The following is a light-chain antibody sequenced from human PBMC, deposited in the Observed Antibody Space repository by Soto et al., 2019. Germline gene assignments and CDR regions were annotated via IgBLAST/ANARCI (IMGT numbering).Light chain of an antibody. CDR1: QIISTY. Sequence: DVRMTQSPSSLSASVGDSVTITCRASQIISTYLNWYQQKPGRAPKVVIYAASNLQSGVPSRFSGSGSGTDFTLTIRGLQPGDSATYFCQQSFGITWTFGQGTKVEIK. V-gene: IGKV1-39*01. J-gene: IGKJ1*01. CDR3: QQSFGITWT. CDR2: AAS.